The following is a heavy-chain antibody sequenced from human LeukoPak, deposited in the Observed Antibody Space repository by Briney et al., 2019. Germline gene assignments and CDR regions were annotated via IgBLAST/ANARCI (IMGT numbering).Heavy chain of an antibody. CDR3: AKVTYGSGTYGAFDY. Sequence: GGSLRLSCAGSGFTFSSYGMSWVRQAPGKGLEWVSCIRGSGTSTYYADSVKGRFTISGDNSKNTLYLQMNSLRAEDTAVYYCAKVTYGSGTYGAFDYWGQGTLVTVSS. V-gene: IGHV3-23*01. CDR1: GFTFSSYG. J-gene: IGHJ4*02. D-gene: IGHD3-10*01. CDR2: IRGSGTST.